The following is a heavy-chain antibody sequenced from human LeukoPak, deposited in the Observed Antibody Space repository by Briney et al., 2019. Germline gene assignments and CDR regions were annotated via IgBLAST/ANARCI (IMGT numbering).Heavy chain of an antibody. J-gene: IGHJ5*02. CDR3: ASGQILTNDYGDYVTRNWFDP. V-gene: IGHV4-59*01. CDR2: IYYSGST. Sequence: SETLSLTCTVSGGSISSYYWSWIRQPPGKGLEWIGYIYYSGSTNYNPSLKSRVTISVDTSKNQFSLKLSSVTAADTAVYHCASGQILTNDYGDYVTRNWFDPWGQGTLVTVSS. CDR1: GGSISSYY. D-gene: IGHD4-17*01.